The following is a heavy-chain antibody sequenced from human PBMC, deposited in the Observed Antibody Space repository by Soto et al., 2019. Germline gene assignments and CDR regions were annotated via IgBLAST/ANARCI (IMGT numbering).Heavy chain of an antibody. CDR2: INYSGST. J-gene: IGHJ4*02. CDR1: GGSISSSSYY. Sequence: PSETLSLTCTVSGGSISSSSYYWGWIRQPPGKGLEWIGKINYSGSTNYDPSLKSRVTISVVTSKNQFSLKLSSVTAADTAVYYCARFRVSYGTSFFDYWGQGTLVTVSS. V-gene: IGHV4-39*07. D-gene: IGHD2-2*01. CDR3: ARFRVSYGTSFFDY.